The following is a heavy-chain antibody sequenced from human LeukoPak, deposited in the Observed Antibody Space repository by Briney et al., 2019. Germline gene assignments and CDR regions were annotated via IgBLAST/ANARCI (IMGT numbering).Heavy chain of an antibody. CDR2: ISGSGVST. J-gene: IGHJ6*03. V-gene: IGHV3-23*01. CDR1: GFTFSSFA. D-gene: IGHD6-13*01. CDR3: AKKETKYSTWRSYMAA. Sequence: GGSLRLSCAASGFTFSSFAMTWVRQAPGKGLEWVSSISGSGVSTYLADSVKGRFTVSRDNSKDTLYLQMDSLRADDTAVYFCAKKETKYSTWRSYMAAWGKGTTVTVSS.